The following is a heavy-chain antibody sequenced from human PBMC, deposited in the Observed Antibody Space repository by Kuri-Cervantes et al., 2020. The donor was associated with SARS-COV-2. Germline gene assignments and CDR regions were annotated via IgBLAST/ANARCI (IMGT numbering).Heavy chain of an antibody. Sequence: ASVKVSCKASGYTFTGYYMHWVRQAPGQGLEWMGWINPNSGGTNYAQKFQGRVTMTRDTSISTVYMELSRVRSDDTAVYYCARSSVRGIIITFHAYGMDVWGQGTTVTVSS. CDR1: GYTFTGYY. D-gene: IGHD3-10*01. CDR3: ARSSVRGIIITFHAYGMDV. V-gene: IGHV1-2*02. CDR2: INPNSGGT. J-gene: IGHJ6*02.